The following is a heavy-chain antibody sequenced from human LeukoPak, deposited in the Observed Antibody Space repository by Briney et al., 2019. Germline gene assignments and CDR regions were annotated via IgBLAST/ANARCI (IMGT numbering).Heavy chain of an antibody. V-gene: IGHV1-2*02. Sequence: GASVKVSCKASGYTFTGYYMHWVRQAPGQGLEWMGWINPNSGGTNYAQKFQGRVTMTRDTSISTAYMELSRLRSDDTAVYYCAVGITYYDFWSGYTYNWFDPWGQGTLLTVSS. CDR3: AVGITYYDFWSGYTYNWFDP. CDR1: GYTFTGYY. CDR2: INPNSGGT. D-gene: IGHD3-3*01. J-gene: IGHJ5*02.